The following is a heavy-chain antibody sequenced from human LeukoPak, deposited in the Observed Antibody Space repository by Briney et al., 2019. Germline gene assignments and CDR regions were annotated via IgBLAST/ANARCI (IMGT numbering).Heavy chain of an antibody. CDR1: GFTFSSYG. V-gene: IGHV3-30*02. D-gene: IGHD4-23*01. CDR2: IRNDGSNK. CDR3: AKLLSNSGRFLY. J-gene: IGHJ4*02. Sequence: GGSLRLSCAASGFTFSSYGMHWVRQAPGKGLEWVAVIRNDGSNKYYADSVKGRFTISRDNSKNTLYLQMNSLRAEDTAVYYCAKLLSNSGRFLYWGQGTLVTVSS.